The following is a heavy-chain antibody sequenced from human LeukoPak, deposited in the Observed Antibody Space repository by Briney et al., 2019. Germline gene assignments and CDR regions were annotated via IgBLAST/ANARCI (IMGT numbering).Heavy chain of an antibody. CDR3: ARDKSSGWYPRIYYYYGMDV. Sequence: AGGSLRLSCAASGFTFSSYSMNWVRQAPGKGLEWVSYISSSSSTIYYADSVKGRFTISRDNAKNSLHLQMNSLRAEDTAVYYCARDKSSGWYPRIYYYYGMDVWGQGTTVTVSS. D-gene: IGHD6-19*01. CDR1: GFTFSSYS. V-gene: IGHV3-48*01. CDR2: ISSSSSTI. J-gene: IGHJ6*02.